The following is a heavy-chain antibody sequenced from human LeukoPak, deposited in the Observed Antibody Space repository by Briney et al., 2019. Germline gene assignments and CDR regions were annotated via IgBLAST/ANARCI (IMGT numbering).Heavy chain of an antibody. D-gene: IGHD3-3*01. Sequence: SETLSLTCAVYGGSFNGYYWSWIRQPPGKGLEWIGYIYYSGSTNYNPSLKSRVTISVDTSKNQFSLKLSSVTAADTAVYYCARQPYDFWSGYLHNWFDPWGQGTLVTVSS. CDR2: IYYSGST. V-gene: IGHV4-59*08. J-gene: IGHJ5*02. CDR1: GGSFNGYY. CDR3: ARQPYDFWSGYLHNWFDP.